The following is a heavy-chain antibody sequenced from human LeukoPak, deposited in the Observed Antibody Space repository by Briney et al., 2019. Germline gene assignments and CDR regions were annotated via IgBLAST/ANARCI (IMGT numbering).Heavy chain of an antibody. J-gene: IGHJ4*02. V-gene: IGHV4-39*01. Sequence: SETLSLTCTVSGGSIGSSSYYWGWIRQPPGKGLEWIGSIYYSGSTYYNPSLKSRVTISVDTSKNQFSLKLSSVTAADTAVYYCASQPEVMVYAIPFDYWGQGTLVTVSS. D-gene: IGHD2-8*01. CDR1: GGSIGSSSYY. CDR3: ASQPEVMVYAIPFDY. CDR2: IYYSGST.